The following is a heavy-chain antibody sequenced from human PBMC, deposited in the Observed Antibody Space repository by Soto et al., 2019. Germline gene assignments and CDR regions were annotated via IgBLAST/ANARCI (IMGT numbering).Heavy chain of an antibody. Sequence: QVQLVQSGAELKKPGASVKVSCKASGYSFITYAITWLRQSPGQGLEWMGWIRTYSCDTNYAQKFLDRVTLTTDTSTSTAYIEVTSLTSDDTAVYYCARASEPVVVNAFDCWGQGTMVTVSA. D-gene: IGHD2-15*01. CDR1: GYSFITYA. CDR3: ARASEPVVVNAFDC. J-gene: IGHJ3*01. CDR2: IRTYSCDT. V-gene: IGHV1-18*01.